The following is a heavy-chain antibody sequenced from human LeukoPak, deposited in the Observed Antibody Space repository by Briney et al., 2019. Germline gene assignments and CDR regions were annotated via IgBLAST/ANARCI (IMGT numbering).Heavy chain of an antibody. D-gene: IGHD1-26*01. CDR2: IYDNGNT. V-gene: IGHV4-59*11. CDR1: GGSISYHS. CDR3: ARLGSAATGAPPYYYYYVDV. Sequence: ETLSLTCTVSGGSISYHSWSWIRQTPVKGLEWIANIYDNGNTDYSPSLQSRVTISTDTSETQFSLRLKSVTAADTAVYYCARLGSAATGAPPYYYYYVDVWGKGTTVTVSS. J-gene: IGHJ6*03.